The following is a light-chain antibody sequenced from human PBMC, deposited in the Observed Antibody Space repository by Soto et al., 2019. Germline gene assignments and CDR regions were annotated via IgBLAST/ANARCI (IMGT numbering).Light chain of an antibody. V-gene: IGKV1-39*01. Sequence: DLQMTQSPSSLSASVGDRVTITCRASQSISNYLNWYQQKPGKAPNLLIYAASSLQSGGPSRFSGSGSGTDFTLTISSLQPEDFATYYCQQSFSIPPITFGQGTRLEI. J-gene: IGKJ5*01. CDR3: QQSFSIPPIT. CDR1: QSISNY. CDR2: AAS.